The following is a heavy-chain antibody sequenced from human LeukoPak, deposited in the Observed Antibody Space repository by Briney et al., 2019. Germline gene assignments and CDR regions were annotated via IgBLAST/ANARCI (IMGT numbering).Heavy chain of an antibody. D-gene: IGHD6-6*01. Sequence: PGRSLRLSCAASGFTFSSYAMHWVRQAPGKGLEWVAVISYDGSNKYHADSVKGRFTISRDNSKNTLYLQMNSLRADDMAIYYCAKEGTDYTSSSRKHYFDYWGPGTLVTVSS. CDR2: ISYDGSNK. V-gene: IGHV3-30-3*01. J-gene: IGHJ4*02. CDR1: GFTFSSYA. CDR3: AKEGTDYTSSSRKHYFDY.